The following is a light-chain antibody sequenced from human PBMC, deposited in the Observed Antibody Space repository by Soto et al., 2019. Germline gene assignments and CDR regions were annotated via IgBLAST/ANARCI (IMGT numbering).Light chain of an antibody. V-gene: IGKV3D-20*01. Sequence: ELVLTQSPAVLALSAGERATLXXGASQSVSYRYLAWYQQKPGLAPGXLIYDASSRATGIPDRFSGSGSGTDFTLTISRLEPEDFAVYYCQQYGSSVTFGQGTRLEIK. CDR2: DAS. J-gene: IGKJ5*01. CDR1: QSVSYRY. CDR3: QQYGSSVT.